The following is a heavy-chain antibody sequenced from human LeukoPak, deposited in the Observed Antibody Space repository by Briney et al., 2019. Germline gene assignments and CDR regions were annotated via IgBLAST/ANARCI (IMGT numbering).Heavy chain of an antibody. D-gene: IGHD6-13*01. CDR2: ISGSGGST. Sequence: GGSLRLSCATSGFSFSSYAMSWVRQAPGKGLEWVSSISGSGGSTYYADSVKGRFTISRDNSKSTLYVQMNSLRAEDTAVYYCAKATYASSWNLYFDYWGQGTLVTVSS. J-gene: IGHJ4*02. V-gene: IGHV3-23*01. CDR3: AKATYASSWNLYFDY. CDR1: GFSFSSYA.